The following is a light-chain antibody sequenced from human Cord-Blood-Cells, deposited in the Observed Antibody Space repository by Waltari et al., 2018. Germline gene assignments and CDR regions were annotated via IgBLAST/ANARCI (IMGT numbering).Light chain of an antibody. CDR3: QQYGSSPT. CDR1: QSVSSSY. Sequence: EIVLTQSPGTQSLSPGVRATLSCRASQSVSSSYLAWYQQKPGQAPRLLIYGASSRATGIPDRFSGSGSGTDFTLTISRLEPEDFAVYYCQQYGSSPTFGGGTKVEIK. V-gene: IGKV3-20*01. J-gene: IGKJ4*01. CDR2: GAS.